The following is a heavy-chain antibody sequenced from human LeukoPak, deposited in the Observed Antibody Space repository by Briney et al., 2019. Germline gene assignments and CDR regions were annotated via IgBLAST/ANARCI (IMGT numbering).Heavy chain of an antibody. CDR3: AREGTYGWYNWFDP. V-gene: IGHV4-59*01. CDR1: GGSISSYY. D-gene: IGHD6-19*01. J-gene: IGHJ5*02. Sequence: SQTLSLTCTVSGGSISSYYWSWIRQPPGKGLEWIGYMYRTGSTNYNPSLKSRVTITPDTSKNQFSLRLTSVPAADTAVYYCAREGTYGWYNWFDPWGQGTLVTVSS. CDR2: MYRTGST.